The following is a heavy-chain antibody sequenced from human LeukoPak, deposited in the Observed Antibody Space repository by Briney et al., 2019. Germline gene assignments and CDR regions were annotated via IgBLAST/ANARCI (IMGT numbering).Heavy chain of an antibody. V-gene: IGHV3-23*01. CDR2: FGHNGGIT. CDR3: AKQAGWGGYFYFLPFDF. CDR1: GFTFSSYA. D-gene: IGHD2-21*01. J-gene: IGHJ4*02. Sequence: PGGSLRLSCAASGFTFSSYAMSWVRQAPGKGLEWVSGFGHNGGITYADSVKGRFTISRDNSKNSLYLQMNSLRAEDSAVYFCAKQAGWGGYFYFLPFDFWGQGTLVTVSS.